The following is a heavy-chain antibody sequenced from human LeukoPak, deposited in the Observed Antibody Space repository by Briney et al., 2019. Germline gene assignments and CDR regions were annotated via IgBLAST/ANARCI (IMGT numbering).Heavy chain of an antibody. D-gene: IGHD2-2*01. J-gene: IGHJ6*03. V-gene: IGHV1-69*13. CDR3: ARVPSPDIVVVPAANRDYYYYYYMDV. CDR1: GGTFSSYA. Sequence: SVKVSCKASGGTFSSYAISWVRQAPGQGLEWMRGIIPIFGTANYAQKFQGRVTITADESTSTAYMELSSLRSEDTAVYYCARVPSPDIVVVPAANRDYYYYYYMDVWGKGTTVTVSS. CDR2: IIPIFGTA.